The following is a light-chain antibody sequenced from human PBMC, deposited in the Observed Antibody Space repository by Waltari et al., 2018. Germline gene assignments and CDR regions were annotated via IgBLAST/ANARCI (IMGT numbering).Light chain of an antibody. CDR2: EGS. Sequence: QSALTQPASLSGSPGQSITISCTGTSRDVINYNFLSWYQHHPGEAPKLIIYEGSKRPSGVSDRFSGSKSGYTASLTISGLQAEDEADYYCCSYGFSVVFGGGTKLTVL. J-gene: IGLJ3*02. CDR3: CSYGFSVV. CDR1: SRDVINYNF. V-gene: IGLV2-23*01.